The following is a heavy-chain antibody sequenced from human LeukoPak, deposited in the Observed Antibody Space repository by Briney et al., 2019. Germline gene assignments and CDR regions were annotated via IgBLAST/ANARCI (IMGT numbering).Heavy chain of an antibody. Sequence: GGSLRLSCAASGFTFSNYAMHGVRQAPGKGLEWMAVISYDGSDTYYADSVKGRFTISRDNAKNSLFLQMNSLRVEDTAVYYCARDENWGFYYWGQGTLVTVSS. J-gene: IGHJ4*02. CDR1: GFTFSNYA. D-gene: IGHD7-27*01. CDR2: ISYDGSDT. CDR3: ARDENWGFYY. V-gene: IGHV3-30-3*01.